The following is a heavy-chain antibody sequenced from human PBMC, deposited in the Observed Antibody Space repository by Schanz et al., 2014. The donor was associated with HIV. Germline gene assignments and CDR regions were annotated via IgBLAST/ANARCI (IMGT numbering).Heavy chain of an antibody. V-gene: IGHV3-33*01. J-gene: IGHJ3*02. D-gene: IGHD6-19*01. CDR2: IRYDGTNK. CDR3: ARPFRSGWFEGIRNDAFDI. CDR1: GFTFRSYG. Sequence: QVQLVESGGGVVQPGRSLRLSCAASGFTFRSYGMHWVRQVPGKGLEWVAVIRYDGTNKNYADSVKGRFTISRDNSKNTLFLQMNSLRVEDTAVYYCARPFRSGWFEGIRNDAFDIWGQGTMVTVSS.